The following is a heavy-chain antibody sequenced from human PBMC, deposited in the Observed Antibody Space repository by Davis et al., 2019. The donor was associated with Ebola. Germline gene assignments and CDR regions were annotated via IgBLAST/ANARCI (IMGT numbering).Heavy chain of an antibody. Sequence: ASVKVSCKASGYTFTSYDINWVRQATGQGLEWMGWMNPNSGNTGYAQKFQGRVTMTRNTSISTAYMELSSLRAEDTAVYYCARDSAPITMVRGVSNWFDPWGQGTLVTVSS. CDR3: ARDSAPITMVRGVSNWFDP. V-gene: IGHV1-8*01. CDR1: GYTFTSYD. J-gene: IGHJ5*02. D-gene: IGHD3-10*01. CDR2: MNPNSGNT.